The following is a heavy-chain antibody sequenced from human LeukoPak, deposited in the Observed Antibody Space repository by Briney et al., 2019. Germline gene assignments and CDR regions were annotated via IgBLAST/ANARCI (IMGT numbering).Heavy chain of an antibody. CDR3: AAFGIGNSITEFIDY. V-gene: IGHV1-58*02. CDR2: IVVGSGNT. CDR1: GFPFISSA. J-gene: IGHJ4*02. D-gene: IGHD3-3*02. Sequence: GASVKVSCKASGFPFISSAMQWVRRTRGQRLEWIGSIVVGSGNTNFAQTFHERLSITRDMSTSTVYMELSSLRSEDTAIYYCAAFGIGNSITEFIDYWGQGTLVTVSS.